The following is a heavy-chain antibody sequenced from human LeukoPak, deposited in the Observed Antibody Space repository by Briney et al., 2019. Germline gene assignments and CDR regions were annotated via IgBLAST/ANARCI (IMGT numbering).Heavy chain of an antibody. CDR1: GFTFSSCA. V-gene: IGHV3-23*01. D-gene: IGHD3-22*01. CDR2: ISGSGGST. CDR3: AKDRGSYYYDSSGYYAPLDY. Sequence: GGSLRLSCAASGFTFSSCAMSWVRQSPGRGLEWVSAISGSGGSTYYADSVKGRFTISRDNSKNTLYLQMDSLRAEDTAVYYCAKDRGSYYYDSSGYYAPLDYWGQGTLVTVSS. J-gene: IGHJ4*02.